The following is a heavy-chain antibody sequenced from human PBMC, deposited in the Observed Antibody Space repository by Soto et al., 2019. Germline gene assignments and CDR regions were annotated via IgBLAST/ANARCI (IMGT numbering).Heavy chain of an antibody. J-gene: IGHJ6*02. CDR3: ARDCGGDCYAGGTEYYYYGMDV. D-gene: IGHD2-21*02. Sequence: TLCPTGPISGVSISSGGYYWSWIRQHPGKGLEWIGYIYYSGSTYYNPSLKSRVTISVDTSKNQFSLKLSSMTAEDTAVYYCARDCGGDCYAGGTEYYYYGMDVWGQGTTVTVSS. V-gene: IGHV4-31*03. CDR1: GVSISSGGYY. CDR2: IYYSGST.